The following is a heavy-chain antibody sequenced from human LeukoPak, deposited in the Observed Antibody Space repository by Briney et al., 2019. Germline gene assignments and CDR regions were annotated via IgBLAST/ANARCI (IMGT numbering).Heavy chain of an antibody. Sequence: PSETLSLTCTVSGGSISSYYWSWIRQPPGKGLEWIGYIYYSGSTNYNPSLKSRVTISVDTSKNQFSLKLSSVTAADTAVYYCARDRSYYGSGSFWDWGQGTLVTVSS. CDR1: GGSISSYY. J-gene: IGHJ4*02. CDR3: ARDRSYYGSGSFWD. CDR2: IYYSGST. V-gene: IGHV4-59*01. D-gene: IGHD3-10*01.